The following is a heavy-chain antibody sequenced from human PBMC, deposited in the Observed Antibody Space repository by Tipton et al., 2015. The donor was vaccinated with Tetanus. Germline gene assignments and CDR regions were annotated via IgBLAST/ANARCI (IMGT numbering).Heavy chain of an antibody. CDR3: ARNGYNYGYFSDH. Sequence: LRLSCAASGFTLSRYTLNWIRQPPGKGLEWIGYISYSGRTHYNPSLKSRISISRDTSKNQFSLKLSSVTAADTAVYYCARNGYNYGYFSDHWGQGTLVTVSS. CDR1: GFTLSRYT. J-gene: IGHJ5*02. D-gene: IGHD5-18*01. CDR2: ISYSGRT. V-gene: IGHV4-30-4*08.